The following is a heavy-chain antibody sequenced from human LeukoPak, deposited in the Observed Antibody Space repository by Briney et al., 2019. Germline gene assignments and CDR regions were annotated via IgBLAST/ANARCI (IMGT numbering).Heavy chain of an antibody. CDR1: GFTFNTYG. V-gene: IGHV3-23*01. CDR2: ISGSGGAT. CDR3: TRVASAYPWLEEYFDY. Sequence: QSGGSLRLSCAASGFTFNTYGMSWVRQAPGKGLEWVSGISGSGGATYYADSVKGRFTISRDDPHNTLYLQMNSLRAEDTAVYYCTRVASAYPWLEEYFDYWGQGTLVTVSS. J-gene: IGHJ4*02. D-gene: IGHD3-22*01.